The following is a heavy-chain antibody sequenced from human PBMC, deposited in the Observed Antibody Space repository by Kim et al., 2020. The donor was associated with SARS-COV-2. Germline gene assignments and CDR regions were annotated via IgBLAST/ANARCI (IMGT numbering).Heavy chain of an antibody. J-gene: IGHJ3*01. Sequence: GGSLRLSCAASGFTFMTYGMTWVRQAPGKGLEWVSTIGANGDYTYYTDSVKGRFNISRDNFKNTLFLHMDSLKADETALYYCAKLVYSMATRTGIFNFWG. D-gene: IGHD5-12*01. CDR3: AKLVYSMATRTGIFNF. CDR1: GFTFMTYG. CDR2: IGANGDYT. V-gene: IGHV3-23*01.